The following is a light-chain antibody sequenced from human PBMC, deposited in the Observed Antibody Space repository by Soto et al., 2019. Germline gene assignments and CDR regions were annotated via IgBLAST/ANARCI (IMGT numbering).Light chain of an antibody. CDR1: SSDVGAYNY. CDR3: CSYAGSYTWV. CDR2: DVT. Sequence: QSVLTQPPSASGSPGQSVTISCTGTSSDVGAYNYVSWYQQHPGKAPKLLIYDVTKRPSGVPHRFSGSRSGNTASLTISGLQAEDDADYYCCSYAGSYTWVFGGGTKLTVL. V-gene: IGLV2-11*01. J-gene: IGLJ2*01.